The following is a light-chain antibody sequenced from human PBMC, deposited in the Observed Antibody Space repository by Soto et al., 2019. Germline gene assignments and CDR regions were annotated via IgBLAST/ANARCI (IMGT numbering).Light chain of an antibody. V-gene: IGLV4-69*02. CDR3: QTWGTGFQV. CDR1: SRHSRYA. CDR2: LNKDVSH. J-gene: IGLJ2*01. Sequence: QTVVTQPPSASASMGASVKLTCTLSSRHSRYAIAWHQKQPEKGPRYLMDLNKDVSHTKGDGTPDRFSGSISGAERYLIISRLQSEDEADYYCQTWGTGFQVFGGGTKLTVL.